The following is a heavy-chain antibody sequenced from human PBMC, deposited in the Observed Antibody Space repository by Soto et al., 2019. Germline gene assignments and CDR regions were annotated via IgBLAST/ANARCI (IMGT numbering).Heavy chain of an antibody. J-gene: IGHJ6*03. Sequence: SVKVSCKASGYTFTSYDINWVRQATGQGLEWMGWMNPNSGNTGYAQKFQGRVTMTRNTSISTAYMELSSLRSEDTAVYYCARGSIIDYDFWSGPPYYYMDVWGKGTTVTVSS. CDR2: MNPNSGNT. V-gene: IGHV1-8*01. CDR1: GYTFTSYD. CDR3: ARGSIIDYDFWSGPPYYYMDV. D-gene: IGHD3-3*01.